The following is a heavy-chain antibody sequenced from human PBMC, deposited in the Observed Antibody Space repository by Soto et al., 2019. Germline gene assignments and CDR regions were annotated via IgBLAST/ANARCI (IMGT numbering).Heavy chain of an antibody. CDR1: GGSVSSGSYY. CDR3: ASGTIDYSNYYYGMDV. CDR2: IYYSGST. J-gene: IGHJ6*02. D-gene: IGHD4-4*01. V-gene: IGHV4-61*01. Sequence: PSETLSLTCTVSGGSVSSGSYYWSWIRQPPGKGLEWIGYIYYSGSTNYNPSLKSRVTISVDTSKNQFSLKLSSVAAADTAVYYCASGTIDYSNYYYGMDVWGQGTTVTVS.